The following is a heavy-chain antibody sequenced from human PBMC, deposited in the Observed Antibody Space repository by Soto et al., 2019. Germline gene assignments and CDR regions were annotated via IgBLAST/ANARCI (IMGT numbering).Heavy chain of an antibody. CDR2: ISPYNGNT. CDR1: GYTFISYG. J-gene: IGHJ3*02. V-gene: IGHV1-18*01. D-gene: IGHD5-12*01. Sequence: HVQLVQSGAEVKKPGASLKVSCKASGYTFISYGVSWVRQAPGQGLEWLGWISPYNGNTNYAQKLQGRITMTTDTSTSTVYMDLRSLRPNDTAVYYCARDQTKWLTDAYDIWGQGTMVVVSS. CDR3: ARDQTKWLTDAYDI.